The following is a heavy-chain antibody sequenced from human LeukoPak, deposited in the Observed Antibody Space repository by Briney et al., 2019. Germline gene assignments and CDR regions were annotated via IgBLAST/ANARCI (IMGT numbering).Heavy chain of an antibody. D-gene: IGHD3-22*01. CDR1: GYTFTSYG. CDR3: ARVFDYDSSGHGRPVDAFDI. J-gene: IGHJ3*02. Sequence: EASVKVSCKASGYTFTSYGISWVRQAPGQGLEWMGWINAGNGNTKYSQKFQGRVTITRDTSASTAYMELSSLRSEDTAVYYCARVFDYDSSGHGRPVDAFDIWGQGTMVTVSS. CDR2: INAGNGNT. V-gene: IGHV1-3*01.